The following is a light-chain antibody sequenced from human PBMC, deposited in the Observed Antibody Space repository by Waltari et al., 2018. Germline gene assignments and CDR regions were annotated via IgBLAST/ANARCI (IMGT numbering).Light chain of an antibody. V-gene: IGKV4-1*01. CDR2: WSS. CDR3: QQYANTPRT. CDR1: QSVLYSPNNKDD. J-gene: IGKJ1*01. Sequence: DIVMTQSPDSLAVSLGERATVNCKSSQSVLYSPNNKDDVAWYQQKPGQPPKLLIYWSSTRESGVPDGFSGTGSGTDFTLTISSLQAEDVAVYYCQQYANTPRTFGQGTTVEIK.